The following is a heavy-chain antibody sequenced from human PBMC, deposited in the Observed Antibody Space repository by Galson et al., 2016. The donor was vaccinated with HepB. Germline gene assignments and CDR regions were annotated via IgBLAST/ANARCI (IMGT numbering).Heavy chain of an antibody. CDR1: GGSVSGGNYY. D-gene: IGHD6-19*01. V-gene: IGHV4-61*01. CDR2: ISYSGST. Sequence: SETLSLTCTVSGGSVSGGNYYWSWIRLPPGKGLEWIGYISYSGSTNYNPSLESRVTISVATSKNQVSLKLSSVTAADTAVYYCARALRRVAGKFYYYGMDVWGQGTTVIVSS. CDR3: ARALRRVAGKFYYYGMDV. J-gene: IGHJ6*02.